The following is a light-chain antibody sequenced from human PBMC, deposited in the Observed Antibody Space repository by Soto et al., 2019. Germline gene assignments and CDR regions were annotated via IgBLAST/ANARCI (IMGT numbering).Light chain of an antibody. Sequence: DIVMTQSPLSLPVTPGEPASISCRSSQSLLHSNAYNYLDWYLQKPGQSPQLLIYLGSNRASGVPDRFSGSGSGTDFTLRISRVEAEDVGVYYCMQALQTPPTFGQGTRLE. CDR1: QSLLHSNAYNY. V-gene: IGKV2-28*01. CDR3: MQALQTPPT. J-gene: IGKJ5*01. CDR2: LGS.